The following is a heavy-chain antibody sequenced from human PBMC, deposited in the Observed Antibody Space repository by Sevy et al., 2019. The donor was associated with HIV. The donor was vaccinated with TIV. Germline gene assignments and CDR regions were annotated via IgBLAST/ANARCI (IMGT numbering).Heavy chain of an antibody. Sequence: GGSLRLSCAASGFTFSNAWMSWVRQAPGKGLEWVGRIKSKTDGGTSEYAAPVKGRFTISRDDSKNRLYLQMNSLKIEDTAVYYCINNRGFCINGVRGEYFDYRGQGTLVTVSS. CDR1: GFTFSNAW. D-gene: IGHD2-8*01. CDR2: IKSKTDGGTS. J-gene: IGHJ4*02. CDR3: INNRGFCINGVRGEYFDY. V-gene: IGHV3-15*01.